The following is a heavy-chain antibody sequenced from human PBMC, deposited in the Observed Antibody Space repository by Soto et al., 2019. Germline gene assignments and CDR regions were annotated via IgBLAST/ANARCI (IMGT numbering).Heavy chain of an antibody. CDR1: GFSLSARPVA. Sequence: QITLRESGPTRVKPTQTLTLTCTFSGFSLSARPVAVGWIRQPPGKALERLALIYWDDDKRYSPSLMSMLTITKDTSKNQVVLTMTNMDPLDTAIYYCVHRAGIDGNWNGGYFDYWGQGALVTVSS. CDR2: IYWDDDK. V-gene: IGHV2-5*02. J-gene: IGHJ4*02. D-gene: IGHD1-1*01. CDR3: VHRAGIDGNWNGGYFDY.